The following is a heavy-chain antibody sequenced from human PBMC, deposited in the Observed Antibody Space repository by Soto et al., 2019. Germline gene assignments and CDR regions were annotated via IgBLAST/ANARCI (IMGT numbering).Heavy chain of an antibody. J-gene: IGHJ4*02. CDR3: ARKFAPEFFDS. D-gene: IGHD3-10*01. CDR1: GYTFSNYW. Sequence: GESLKIFCKGSGYTFSNYWIDWVRQMPGKGLEWMGIIYPGDSDTKYSPAFQGQVTISADKSINTAYLQWTSLEASDTAMYYCARKFAPEFFDSWGQGTLVTVSS. CDR2: IYPGDSDT. V-gene: IGHV5-51*01.